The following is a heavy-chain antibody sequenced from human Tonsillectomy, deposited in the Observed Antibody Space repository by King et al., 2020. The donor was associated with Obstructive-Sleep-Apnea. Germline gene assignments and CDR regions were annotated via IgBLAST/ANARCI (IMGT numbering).Heavy chain of an antibody. CDR1: GFTFSSFW. CDR2: INQDADEK. CDR3: ARGEGGEITGTP. J-gene: IGHJ5*02. Sequence: QLVQSGGGLVQPGGSLRLSCAASGFTFSSFWMTWVRQAPGKGLEWVATINQDADEKYHVDSVKGRFTISRDNAKNSLYLQMNSLRVEDTAMYYCARGEGGEITGTPWGQGILVTVSS. D-gene: IGHD1-20*01. V-gene: IGHV3-7*03.